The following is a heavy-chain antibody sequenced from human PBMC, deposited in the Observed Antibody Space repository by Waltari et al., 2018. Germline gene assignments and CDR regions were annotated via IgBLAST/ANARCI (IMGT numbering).Heavy chain of an antibody. D-gene: IGHD3-10*01. Sequence: QVQLVESGGGVVQPGRSLRLSCAASGFTFSSYAMHWVRQAHGKGLEWVAVISYDGSNKYYADSVKGRFTISRDNSKNTLYLQMNSLRAEDTAVYYCARDGVYGSGSSPWFDYWGQGTLVTVSS. CDR2: ISYDGSNK. J-gene: IGHJ4*02. V-gene: IGHV3-30*01. CDR3: ARDGVYGSGSSPWFDY. CDR1: GFTFSSYA.